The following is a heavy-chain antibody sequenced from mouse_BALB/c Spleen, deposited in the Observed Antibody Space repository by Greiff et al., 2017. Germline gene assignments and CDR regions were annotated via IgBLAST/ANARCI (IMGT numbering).Heavy chain of an antibody. CDR3: ARVYYRYDGFAY. J-gene: IGHJ3*01. CDR2: ISSGSSTI. CDR1: GFTFSSFG. D-gene: IGHD2-14*01. V-gene: IGHV5-17*02. Sequence: EVKLQESGGGLVQPGGSRKLSCAASGFTFSSFGMHWVRQAPEKGLEWVAYISSGSSTIYYADTVKGRFTISRDNPKNTLFLQMTSLRSEDTAMYYCARVYYRYDGFAYWGQGTLVTVSA.